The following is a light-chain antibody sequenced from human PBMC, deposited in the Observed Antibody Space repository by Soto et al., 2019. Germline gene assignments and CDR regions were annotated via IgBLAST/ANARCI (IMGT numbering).Light chain of an antibody. J-gene: IGLJ2*01. CDR2: EVS. CDR1: SSDVGSYNL. V-gene: IGLV2-23*02. Sequence: QSALTQPASVSGSPGQSITISCTGTSSDVGSYNLVSWYQQHPGKAPKLMIYEVSKRPSGVSKRFSGSKSGNTASLTISGLQAEDEADYYCCSYAGSSTSVVFGGGTKVTVL. CDR3: CSYAGSSTSVV.